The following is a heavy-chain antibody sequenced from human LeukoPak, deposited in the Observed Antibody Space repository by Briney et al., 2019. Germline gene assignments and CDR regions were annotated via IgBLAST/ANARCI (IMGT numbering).Heavy chain of an antibody. CDR1: GYTFTSYW. D-gene: IGHD5-24*01. Sequence: GESLKISCQASGYTFTSYWLGWVRQMPGKGLEWMGIIYPGDSETIYSPSLQGQVTISADKSITTAYLQWSSLKASDTAMYYCARGREGRDGYKSGFGDWGQRTLVTVS. V-gene: IGHV5-51*01. CDR3: ARGREGRDGYKSGFGD. J-gene: IGHJ4*02. CDR2: IYPGDSET.